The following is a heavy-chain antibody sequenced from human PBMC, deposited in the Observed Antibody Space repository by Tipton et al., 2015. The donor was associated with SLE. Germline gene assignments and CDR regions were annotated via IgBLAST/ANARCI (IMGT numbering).Heavy chain of an antibody. CDR1: GGSIRNYY. V-gene: IGHV4-4*07. Sequence: TLSLTCTVSGGSIRNYYWSWLRQSPGKGLEWIVRVSAGGSTNYNPSLKSRVTMSLDTSKNQFSLNLTSVTAADTAVYYCARVIPRRQLWWAWFDPWGQGTPGHRLL. D-gene: IGHD5-18*01. J-gene: IGHJ5*02. CDR2: VSAGGST. CDR3: ARVIPRRQLWWAWFDP.